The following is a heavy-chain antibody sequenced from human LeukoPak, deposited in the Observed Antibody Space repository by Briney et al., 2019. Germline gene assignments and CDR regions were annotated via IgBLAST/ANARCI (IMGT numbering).Heavy chain of an antibody. CDR3: ALGGTTVTTWFDP. J-gene: IGHJ5*02. V-gene: IGHV4-34*01. CDR2: INHSGST. D-gene: IGHD4-17*01. Sequence: AETLSLTCAVYGGSFSGYYWSWIRQPPGKGLEGIGEINHSGSTNYNPSLKGRVTISVDTSKNQFSLKLSSVTAADTAVYYCALGGTTVTTWFDPWGQGTLVTVSS. CDR1: GGSFSGYY.